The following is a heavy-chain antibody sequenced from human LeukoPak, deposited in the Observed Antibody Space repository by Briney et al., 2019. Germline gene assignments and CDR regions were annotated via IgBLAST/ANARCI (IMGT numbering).Heavy chain of an antibody. CDR2: IRYGGSNK. Sequence: PGGSLRLSCAASGFTFSSYGMHWVRQAPGKGLEWVAFIRYGGSNKYYADSVKGRFTISRDNSKNTLYLQMNSLRVEDTAVYYCARGSNPKTYNYWSGPEFQYWGQGTQVTVSS. V-gene: IGHV3-30*02. D-gene: IGHD3-3*01. CDR1: GFTFSSYG. CDR3: ARGSNPKTYNYWSGPEFQY. J-gene: IGHJ1*01.